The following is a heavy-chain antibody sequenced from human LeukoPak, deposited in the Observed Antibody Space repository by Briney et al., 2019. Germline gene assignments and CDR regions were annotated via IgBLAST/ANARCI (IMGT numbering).Heavy chain of an antibody. V-gene: IGHV1-18*01. CDR2: ISAYNGNT. CDR1: GYTFTSYG. CDR3: AREVLWFGEFMVRTNWFDP. J-gene: IGHJ5*02. D-gene: IGHD3-10*01. Sequence: ASVKVSCTASGYTFTSYGISWVRQAPGQGLEWMGWISAYNGNTNYAQKLQGRVTMTTDTSTSTAYMELRSLRSDDTAVYYCAREVLWFGEFMVRTNWFDPWGQGTLVTVSS.